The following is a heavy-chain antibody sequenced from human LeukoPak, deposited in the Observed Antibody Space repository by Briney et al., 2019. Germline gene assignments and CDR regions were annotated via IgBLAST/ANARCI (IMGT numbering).Heavy chain of an antibody. CDR2: ISYDGSNK. D-gene: IGHD7-27*01. Sequence: GRSLRLSCAASGFTFSSYAMHWVRQAPGKGLEWVAVISYDGSNKYYADSVKGRFTISRDNSKNTLYLQMNSLRAEDTAVYYCARAAPWGPEYYFDYWGQGTLVTVSS. CDR3: ARAAPWGPEYYFDY. CDR1: GFTFSSYA. J-gene: IGHJ4*02. V-gene: IGHV3-30-3*01.